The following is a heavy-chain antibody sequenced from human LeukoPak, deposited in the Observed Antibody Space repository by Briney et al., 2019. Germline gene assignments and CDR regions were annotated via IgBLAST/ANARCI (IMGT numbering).Heavy chain of an antibody. V-gene: IGHV3-53*01. CDR2: TYSDGST. J-gene: IGHJ3*02. CDR1: GFTVSRNY. D-gene: IGHD4-17*01. Sequence: PGGSLRLSCAASGFTVSRNYMSWVRQAPGKGLEWVSLTYSDGSTSYTDSVKGRFTISRDNSKNTLSLQLNSLRAEDTAVYYCARSGGDYGPDAFDIWGQGTMVTVSS. CDR3: ARSGGDYGPDAFDI.